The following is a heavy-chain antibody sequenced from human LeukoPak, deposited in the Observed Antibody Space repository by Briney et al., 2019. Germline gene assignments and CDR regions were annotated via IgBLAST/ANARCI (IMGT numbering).Heavy chain of an antibody. CDR1: GFTFSSYS. CDR3: ARTSTHEFYQLLDYYYYYGMDV. Sequence: GGSLRLSCAASGFTFSSYSMNWVRQAPGKWLEWVSYISSSSSTIYYADSVKGRFTISRDNAKNSLYLQMNSPRAEDTAVYYCARTSTHEFYQLLDYYYYYGMDVWGQGTTVTVSS. D-gene: IGHD2-2*01. V-gene: IGHV3-48*01. CDR2: ISSSSSTI. J-gene: IGHJ6*02.